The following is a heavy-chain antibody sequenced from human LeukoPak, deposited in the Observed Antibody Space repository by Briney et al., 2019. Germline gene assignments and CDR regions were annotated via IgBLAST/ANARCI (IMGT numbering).Heavy chain of an antibody. Sequence: PGGSLRLSCAASGFTFDDYAMHWVRQAPGKGLEWVSGISWNSGSIGYADSGKGRFTISRDNAKNSLYLQMNSLRAEDTALYYCAKDQYYDILTGSSDAFDIWGQGTMVTVSS. CDR2: ISWNSGSI. D-gene: IGHD3-9*01. CDR1: GFTFDDYA. J-gene: IGHJ3*02. V-gene: IGHV3-9*01. CDR3: AKDQYYDILTGSSDAFDI.